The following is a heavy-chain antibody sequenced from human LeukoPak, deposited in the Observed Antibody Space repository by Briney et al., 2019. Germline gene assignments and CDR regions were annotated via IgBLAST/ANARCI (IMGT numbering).Heavy chain of an antibody. CDR3: ARPTLDYYGSGSYYDY. V-gene: IGHV1-2*02. CDR2: INPNSGGT. D-gene: IGHD3-10*01. Sequence: ASVKVSCKASGYTFTGYYMHWVRQAPGQGLEWMGWINPNSGGTNYAQKFQGRVTMTRDTSISTAYMELSRLRSDDTAVYYCARPTLDYYGSGSYYDYWGQGTLVTVSS. CDR1: GYTFTGYY. J-gene: IGHJ4*02.